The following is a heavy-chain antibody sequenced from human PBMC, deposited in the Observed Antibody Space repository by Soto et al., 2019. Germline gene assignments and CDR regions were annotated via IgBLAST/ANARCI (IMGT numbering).Heavy chain of an antibody. Sequence: EASVKVSCKASGYTFTSYYMHWVRQAPGQGLEWMGIINPSGGSTSYAQKFQGRVTMTRDTSTSTVYMELSSLRSEDTAVYYCARDGGVFYSSSSTDDEGYYYYGMDVWGQGTTVTVS. J-gene: IGHJ6*02. CDR3: ARDGGVFYSSSSTDDEGYYYYGMDV. CDR2: INPSGGST. V-gene: IGHV1-46*01. CDR1: GYTFTSYY. D-gene: IGHD6-13*01.